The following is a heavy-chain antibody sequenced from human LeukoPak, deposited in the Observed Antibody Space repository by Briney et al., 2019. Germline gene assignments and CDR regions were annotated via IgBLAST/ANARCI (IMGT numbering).Heavy chain of an antibody. J-gene: IGHJ4*02. CDR1: GYTLTELA. CDR2: FDPEDGET. D-gene: IGHD2-2*01. V-gene: IGHV1-24*01. CDR3: ATLLAADMPDY. Sequence: ASVTVSFKGSGYTLTELAMHWVRHAPGKGLEWMGGFDPEDGETIYSQKFQGRGTMTEDTSTDTAYMELSSLRSEDTAVYSCATLLAADMPDYWGQGTLVTVSS.